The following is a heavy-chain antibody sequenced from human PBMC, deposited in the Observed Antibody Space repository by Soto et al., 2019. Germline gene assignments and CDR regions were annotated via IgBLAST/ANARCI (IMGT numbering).Heavy chain of an antibody. CDR2: MDPNNGET. V-gene: IGHV1-8*01. Sequence: ASVKVSCKASGYTFTSYDINWVRQATGQGLEWMGCMDPNNGETSYAQKFQGRVTMTEDTSTDTAYMELSSLRSEDTAVYYCATTARQNYDTHDYWGQGTLVTVSS. J-gene: IGHJ4*02. CDR3: ATTARQNYDTHDY. CDR1: GYTFTSYD. D-gene: IGHD3-9*01.